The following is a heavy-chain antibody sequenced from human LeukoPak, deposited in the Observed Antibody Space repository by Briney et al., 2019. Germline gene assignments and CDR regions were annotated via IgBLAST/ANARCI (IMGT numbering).Heavy chain of an antibody. Sequence: ASETLSLTCTVSGGSISSSGYYWGWIRQPPGKGLECIGEIHHSGSTNYNPSLKSRVTLSVDTSKNQFSLKLSSVTAADTAVYYCARSRGWLQSHPLGYWGQGTLVTVSS. CDR1: GGSISSSGYY. CDR3: ARSRGWLQSHPLGY. J-gene: IGHJ4*02. D-gene: IGHD5-24*01. V-gene: IGHV4-39*07. CDR2: IHHSGST.